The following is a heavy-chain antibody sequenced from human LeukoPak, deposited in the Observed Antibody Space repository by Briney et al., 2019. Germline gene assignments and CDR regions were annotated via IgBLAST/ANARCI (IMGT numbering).Heavy chain of an antibody. V-gene: IGHV3-23*01. D-gene: IGHD3-10*01. CDR3: ARDKNFGEPFDY. CDR2: ISDSSVST. Sequence: GGSLRLSCAVSGLPFSHYDMNWVRQAPGKGLEWISAISDSSVSTYYADSVKGRFTISRDNSKTTLYLQMNSLTVEDTAVYYCARDKNFGEPFDYWGQGVLVTVSS. CDR1: GLPFSHYD. J-gene: IGHJ4*02.